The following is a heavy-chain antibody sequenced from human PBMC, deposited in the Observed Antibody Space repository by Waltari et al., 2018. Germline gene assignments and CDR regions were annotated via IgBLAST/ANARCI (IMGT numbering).Heavy chain of an antibody. CDR3: AREASNTWVNWFDP. Sequence: QVQLQGSGPGLVKPSQTLSLTCTVSGGSITSDSYFWSWIRQPAGKGLEWIGRIFTSGSTKYNPSLKSRVIISLDTSKSQFSLNLSSVTAADTAIYYCAREASNTWVNWFDPWGQGTLVTVSS. CDR2: IFTSGST. D-gene: IGHD6-13*01. CDR1: GGSITSDSYF. V-gene: IGHV4-61*02. J-gene: IGHJ5*02.